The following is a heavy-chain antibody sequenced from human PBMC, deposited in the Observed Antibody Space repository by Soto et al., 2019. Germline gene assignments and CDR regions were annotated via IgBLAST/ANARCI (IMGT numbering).Heavy chain of an antibody. V-gene: IGHV3-23*01. CDR3: AKHTRITISVPGPFDI. CDR1: GFTFSSYA. CDR2: ISSIGGST. J-gene: IGHJ3*02. Sequence: GGSLRLSCAASGFTFSSYAMSWVRQAPGKGLEWVSSISSIGGSTYYADSVKGRFTISRDYSKNTLYLQMNSLRAEDTAVYYCAKHTRITISVPGPFDIWGQGTMVTVSS. D-gene: IGHD3-9*01.